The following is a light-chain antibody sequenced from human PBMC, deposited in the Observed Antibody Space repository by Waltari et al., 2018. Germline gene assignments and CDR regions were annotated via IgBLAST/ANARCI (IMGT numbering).Light chain of an antibody. CDR2: DVT. V-gene: IGLV2-23*02. CDR3: CSYAGFSTVV. CDR1: SSDIASYNL. J-gene: IGLJ2*01. Sequence: QSALTQPASVSGSPGQSITISCTGTSSDIASYNLVSWYQQHPGKPPKLMIYDVTKRPSGISSRFSGSKSGITASLTISGLQAEDEADYYCCSYAGFSTVVFGGGTKLTVL.